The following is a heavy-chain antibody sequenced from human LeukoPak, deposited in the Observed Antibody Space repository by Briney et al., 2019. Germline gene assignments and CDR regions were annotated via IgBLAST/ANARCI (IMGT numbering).Heavy chain of an antibody. J-gene: IGHJ4*02. CDR3: ATGDIVVVPADTLDY. D-gene: IGHD2-2*01. Sequence: ASVKVSCKVSGYTLTELSMHWVRQAHGKGLEWMGGFDPEDGETIYAQKFQGRVTMTEDTSTDTAYMELSSLRSEDTAVYYCATGDIVVVPADTLDYWGQGTLVTVSS. CDR2: FDPEDGET. V-gene: IGHV1-24*01. CDR1: GYTLTELS.